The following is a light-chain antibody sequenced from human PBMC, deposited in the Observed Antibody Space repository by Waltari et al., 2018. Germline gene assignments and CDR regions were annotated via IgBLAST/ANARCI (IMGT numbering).Light chain of an antibody. CDR3: QKSSSTPPWT. CDR1: QSISIY. J-gene: IGKJ1*01. V-gene: IGKV1-39*01. Sequence: DIQMTQSPSSLSASVGDGVTITCRASQSISIYLNWYQQKPGKAPTLLIYAASTLHSGVPSRFSGSGSGTEFTLTISSLQPEDFATYYCQKSSSTPPWTFGQGTKVEIK. CDR2: AAS.